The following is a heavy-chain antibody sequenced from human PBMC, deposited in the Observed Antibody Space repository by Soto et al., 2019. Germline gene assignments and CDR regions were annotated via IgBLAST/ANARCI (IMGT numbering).Heavy chain of an antibody. CDR2: IYHSGST. J-gene: IGHJ2*01. V-gene: IGHV4-30-2*05. Sequence: TLSLTCAVSGGSISSGGYSWGWIRQPPGKGLEWIGYIYHSGSTYYNPSLKSRVTISVDTSKNQFSLKLSSVTAADTAVYYCARFNWYFDLWGRGTLVTVSS. CDR3: ARFNWYFDL. CDR1: GGSISSGGYS.